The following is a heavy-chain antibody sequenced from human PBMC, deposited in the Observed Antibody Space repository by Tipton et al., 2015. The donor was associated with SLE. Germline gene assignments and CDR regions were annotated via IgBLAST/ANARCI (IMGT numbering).Heavy chain of an antibody. CDR3: VLDYDDYPPDY. CDR2: INHSGNT. J-gene: IGHJ4*02. CDR1: GGSFSAYY. D-gene: IGHD4-17*01. V-gene: IGHV4-34*01. Sequence: TLSLPCGVYGGSFSAYYWSWIRQPPGKGLEWIGEINHSGNTNYNPSLKSRVTISVDTSKNQFSLKLSSVTAADTAVYYCVLDYDDYPPDYWGQGTLVTVSS.